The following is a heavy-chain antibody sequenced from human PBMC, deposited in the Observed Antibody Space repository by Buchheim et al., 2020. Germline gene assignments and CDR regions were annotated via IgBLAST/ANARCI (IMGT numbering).Heavy chain of an antibody. V-gene: IGHV3-13*01. Sequence: EVQLVESGGGLVQPGGSLRLSCAASGSTFSSYDMHWVRQATGKGLVWVSAIGTADNSYYLNFVKGRFTLFRENAKSSLYLQMNSLRVGDTAVYYCARETADDTSSGWYFDLWGRGTL. D-gene: IGHD6-6*01. CDR3: ARETADDTSSGWYFDL. CDR1: GSTFSSYD. CDR2: IGTADNS. J-gene: IGHJ2*01.